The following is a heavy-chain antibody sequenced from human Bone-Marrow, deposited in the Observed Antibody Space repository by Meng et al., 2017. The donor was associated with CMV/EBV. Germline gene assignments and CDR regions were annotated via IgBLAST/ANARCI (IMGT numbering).Heavy chain of an antibody. D-gene: IGHD3-3*01. Sequence: SETLSLTCNVSGGFISTYYWSWIRRSPGKGLEWIGCIYNSESTNYNPSLKSRVTILVDTSKNQFSLKLSSVTAADTAVYYCARGNDFWSDSLDAFDIWGQGTMVTVSS. V-gene: IGHV4-59*12. CDR1: GGFISTYY. CDR3: ARGNDFWSDSLDAFDI. J-gene: IGHJ3*02. CDR2: IYNSEST.